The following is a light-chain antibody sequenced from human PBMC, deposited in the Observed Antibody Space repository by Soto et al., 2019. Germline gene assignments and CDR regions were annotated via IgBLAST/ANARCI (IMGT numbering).Light chain of an antibody. CDR1: DSNIGSNT. V-gene: IGLV1-44*01. CDR3: AAWDDNLNGHVV. CDR2: TNN. J-gene: IGLJ2*01. Sequence: QSVLTQPPSASGTPGQRVTISCSGSDSNIGSNTVNWYQHLPGTAPKLLVHTNNKRPSGVPDRFSGSKSGTSASLAISGLQSEDEAAYYCAAWDDNLNGHVVFGTGTKLTVL.